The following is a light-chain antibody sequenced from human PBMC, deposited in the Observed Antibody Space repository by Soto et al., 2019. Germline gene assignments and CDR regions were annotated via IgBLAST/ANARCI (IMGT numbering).Light chain of an antibody. CDR1: QAISNH. J-gene: IGKJ4*01. Sequence: DIQMTQSPSPLPASVGDRVIITCQASQAISNHLNWYQQKPGRAPKLLIYDTSNLETGVPSRFRGSGGGTDFTFTITSLQPEDFATYFCQQTDKRPLTFGGGTKVDMK. CDR3: QQTDKRPLT. V-gene: IGKV1-33*01. CDR2: DTS.